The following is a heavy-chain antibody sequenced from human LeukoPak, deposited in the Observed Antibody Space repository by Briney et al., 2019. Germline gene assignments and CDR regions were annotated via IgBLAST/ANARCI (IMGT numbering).Heavy chain of an antibody. J-gene: IGHJ5*02. CDR3: ARGGSNYYGSGSYRRNWFDP. Sequence: SETLSLTCAVYGGSFSGYYWSWIRQPPGKGLEWIGEINHSGSNNYNPSLKSRVTISVDKSKNQFSLKLSSVTAADTAVYYCARGGSNYYGSGSYRRNWFDPWGQGTLVTVSS. CDR1: GGSFSGYY. CDR2: INHSGSN. V-gene: IGHV4-34*01. D-gene: IGHD3-10*01.